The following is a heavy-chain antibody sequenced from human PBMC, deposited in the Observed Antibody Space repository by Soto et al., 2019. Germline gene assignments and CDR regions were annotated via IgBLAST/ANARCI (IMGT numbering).Heavy chain of an antibody. Sequence: PGGSLILSCAASGFTFSSYSMSWVRQAPGKGLEWVSAISGSGGSTYYADSVKGRFTISRDNSKNTLYLQMNSLRAEDTAVYYCAKDYIGDPDTYYYYGMDVWGQGTTVTVSS. J-gene: IGHJ6*02. D-gene: IGHD5-12*01. V-gene: IGHV3-23*01. CDR1: GFTFSSYS. CDR3: AKDYIGDPDTYYYYGMDV. CDR2: ISGSGGST.